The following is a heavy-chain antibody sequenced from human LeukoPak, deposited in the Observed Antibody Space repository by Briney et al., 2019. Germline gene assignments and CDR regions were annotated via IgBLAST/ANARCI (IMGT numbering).Heavy chain of an antibody. CDR3: ARDLSGENWFDP. V-gene: IGHV4-59*01. CDR2: MYYSGST. Sequence: PSETLSLTCTVCGGSISSYYGRWIRQPPGKGLEWMGYMYYSGSTNYNPSLKSRVTISVDTSKNQFSLKLSSVTAADTAVYYCARDLSGENWFDPWGQGTLVTVSS. CDR1: GGSISSYY. D-gene: IGHD3-3*01. J-gene: IGHJ5*02.